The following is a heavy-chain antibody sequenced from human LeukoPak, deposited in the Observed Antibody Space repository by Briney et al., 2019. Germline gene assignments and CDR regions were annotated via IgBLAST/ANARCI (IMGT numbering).Heavy chain of an antibody. Sequence: PSETLSLTCAVYCGSFSGYYWSWIRQPPGKGLEWIGEINHSGSTNYNPSLKSRVTISVDTSKNQFSLKLSSVTAADTAVYYCARGGIVVVVAATPNWFDHWGQGTLVTVSS. CDR1: CGSFSGYY. V-gene: IGHV4-34*01. J-gene: IGHJ5*02. CDR2: INHSGST. D-gene: IGHD2-15*01. CDR3: ARGGIVVVVAATPNWFDH.